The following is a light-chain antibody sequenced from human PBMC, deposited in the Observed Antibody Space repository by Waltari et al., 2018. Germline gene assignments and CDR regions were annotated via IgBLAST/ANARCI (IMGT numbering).Light chain of an antibody. CDR1: SSDVGGYNY. V-gene: IGLV2-14*03. Sequence: QSALTQPASVSGSPGQSITISCTGTSSDVGGYNYVAWYQQYPSKAPKLILFDVSRWPSGVSNRFSGSKSGNTASLTISGLQAEDEADYYCSSYTTTSAIIFGGGTTLTVL. CDR2: DVS. CDR3: SSYTTTSAII. J-gene: IGLJ2*01.